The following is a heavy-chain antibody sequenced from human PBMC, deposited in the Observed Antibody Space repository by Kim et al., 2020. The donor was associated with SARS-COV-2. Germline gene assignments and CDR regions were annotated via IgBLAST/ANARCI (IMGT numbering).Heavy chain of an antibody. J-gene: IGHJ4*02. V-gene: IGHV1-18*01. CDR1: GYTFTSYG. Sequence: ASVKVSCKASGYTFTSYGISWVLQAPGQGLECMGWISAYNGNTNYAQKLQGRVTMTTDTSTSTAYMELRSLRSDDTAVYYCARDRAMVRGVIITNGGFDYWGQGTLVTVSS. CDR3: ARDRAMVRGVIITNGGFDY. D-gene: IGHD3-10*01. CDR2: ISAYNGNT.